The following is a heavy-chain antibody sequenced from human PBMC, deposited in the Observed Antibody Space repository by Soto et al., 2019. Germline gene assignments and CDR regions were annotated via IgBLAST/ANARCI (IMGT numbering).Heavy chain of an antibody. CDR1: GDAFTTYD. J-gene: IGHJ4*02. Sequence: ASVNVDCKASGDAFTTYDSNWVRQATGHGLEWMGWINPNSGDIGYAQRFQGRVTMTRDTAIRTAYMEVSSLRSDDTAVYYCARGRASGSYYLLDYWGQGTLVTVSS. CDR2: INPNSGDI. CDR3: ARGRASGSYYLLDY. D-gene: IGHD3-10*01. V-gene: IGHV1-8*01.